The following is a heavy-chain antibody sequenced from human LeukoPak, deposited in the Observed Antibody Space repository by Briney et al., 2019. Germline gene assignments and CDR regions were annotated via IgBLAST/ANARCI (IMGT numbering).Heavy chain of an antibody. CDR1: GGSISSYY. V-gene: IGHV4-4*07. CDR2: IYTSGST. D-gene: IGHD3-16*02. CDR3: AKVAGRAFGQVIVSRARYYMDV. Sequence: PSETLSLTCTVSGGSISSYYWSWIRQPAGKGLEWIGRIYTSGSTNYNPSLKSRVTMSVDTSKNQFSLKLSSVTAADTAVYYCAKVAGRAFGQVIVSRARYYMDVWGKGTTVTVSS. J-gene: IGHJ6*03.